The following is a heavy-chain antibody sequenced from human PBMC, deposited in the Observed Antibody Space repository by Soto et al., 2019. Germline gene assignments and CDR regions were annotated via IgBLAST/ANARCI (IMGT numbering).Heavy chain of an antibody. J-gene: IGHJ6*02. CDR1: GFTFSSYA. CDR2: ISYDGSNK. Sequence: GGSLRLSCAASGFTFSSYAMHWVRQAPGKGLEWVAVISYDGSNKYYADSVKGRFTISRDNSKNTLYLQMNSLRAEDTAVYYCARDENGANYYYYGMDVWGQGTTVTVS. CDR3: ARDENGANYYYYGMDV. V-gene: IGHV3-30-3*01. D-gene: IGHD4-17*01.